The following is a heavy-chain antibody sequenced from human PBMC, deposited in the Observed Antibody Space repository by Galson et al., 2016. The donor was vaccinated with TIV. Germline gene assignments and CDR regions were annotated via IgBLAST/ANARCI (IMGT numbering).Heavy chain of an antibody. J-gene: IGHJ4*02. V-gene: IGHV1-2*02. CDR3: ARVNWARAFDY. CDR2: FNPDXXAT. CDR1: GYIFINYY. Sequence: SVKVSCKASGYIFINYYIHWVRQAPGQGLEWLGWFNPDXXATQYAQKFQGRVTMTRDTSISTAYMELRRLISDNTAVYYCARVNWARAFDYWGQGTQVTVSS. D-gene: IGHD7-27*01.